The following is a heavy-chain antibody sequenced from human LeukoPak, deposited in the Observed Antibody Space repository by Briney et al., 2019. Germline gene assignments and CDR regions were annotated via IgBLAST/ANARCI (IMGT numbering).Heavy chain of an antibody. D-gene: IGHD3-10*01. V-gene: IGHV1-46*01. Sequence: ASVKVSCKASGYTFTSYYMPWVRQAPVQGRGWMGIINPSAGSTSYAQKLPGTVTMTRATSTSPVYMELSSLRSEDTAVYYCARDFGSGSYYNSDYWGQGTLVTVSS. J-gene: IGHJ4*02. CDR3: ARDFGSGSYYNSDY. CDR1: GYTFTSYY. CDR2: INPSAGST.